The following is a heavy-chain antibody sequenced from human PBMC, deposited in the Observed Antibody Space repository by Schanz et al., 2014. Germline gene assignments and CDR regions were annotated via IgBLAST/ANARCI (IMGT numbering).Heavy chain of an antibody. Sequence: EVQLVESGGGLVQPGGSLRLSCAASGFTFSSYWMSWVRQAPGKGLEWVANIKQHGNEKYYVDSVKGRFTISRDNAKISLYLQMNSLRAEDTAVYYCAKDPSHGDYDYYFDYWGQGTLVTVSS. J-gene: IGHJ4*02. D-gene: IGHD3-22*01. CDR2: IKQHGNEK. CDR3: AKDPSHGDYDYYFDY. CDR1: GFTFSSYW. V-gene: IGHV3-7*05.